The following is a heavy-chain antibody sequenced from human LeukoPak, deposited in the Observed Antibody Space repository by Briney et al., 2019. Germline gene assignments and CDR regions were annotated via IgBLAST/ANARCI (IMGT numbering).Heavy chain of an antibody. D-gene: IGHD2-15*01. J-gene: IGHJ4*02. CDR3: ARARNYCSGGSCYYFDY. Sequence: ASVKVSCKASGYTFTTYYMLWVRQAPGQGLEWMGRINPNSGGTNYAQKFQGRVTMTRDTSISTAYMELSRLRSDDTAVYYCARARNYCSGGSCYYFDYWGQGTLVTVSS. CDR1: GYTFTTYY. CDR2: INPNSGGT. V-gene: IGHV1-2*06.